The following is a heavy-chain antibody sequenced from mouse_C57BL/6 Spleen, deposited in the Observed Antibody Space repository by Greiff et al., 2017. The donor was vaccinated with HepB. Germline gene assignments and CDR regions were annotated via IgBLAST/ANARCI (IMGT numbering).Heavy chain of an antibody. CDR3: ARVYDSNDYAMDY. Sequence: DVKLQESGAELVKPGASVKLSCTASGFNIKDYYMHWVKQRTEQGLEWIGRIDPEDGETKYAPKFQGKATITADTSSNTAYLQLSSLTSEDTAVYYCARVYDSNDYAMDYWGQGTSVTVSS. J-gene: IGHJ4*01. CDR2: IDPEDGET. V-gene: IGHV14-2*01. D-gene: IGHD2-5*01. CDR1: GFNIKDYY.